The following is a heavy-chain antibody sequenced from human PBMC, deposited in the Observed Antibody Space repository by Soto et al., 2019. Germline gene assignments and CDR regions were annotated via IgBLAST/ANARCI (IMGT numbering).Heavy chain of an antibody. D-gene: IGHD1-26*01. V-gene: IGHV3-30*18. Sequence: GGSLRLSCAASGFTFSSYGMHWVRQAPGKGLEWVAVISYDGSNKYYADSVKGRFTISRYNSKNTLYLQMNSLRAEDTAVYYCAKDCYKGIVGATTVSDYWGQGTLVTVSS. J-gene: IGHJ4*02. CDR3: AKDCYKGIVGATTVSDY. CDR1: GFTFSSYG. CDR2: ISYDGSNK.